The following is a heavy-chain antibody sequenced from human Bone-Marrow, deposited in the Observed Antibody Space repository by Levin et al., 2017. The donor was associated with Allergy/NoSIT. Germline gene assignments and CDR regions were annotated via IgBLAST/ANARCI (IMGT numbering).Heavy chain of an antibody. CDR2: ISAYNGNT. CDR3: ARVVSSSSPDYYYYGLDV. CDR1: GYTFSNYH. D-gene: IGHD6-6*01. Sequence: AASVKVSCKASGYTFSNYHITWVRQAPGQGLEWMGWISAYNGNTNYAQSLQGRVTMTTDTSTSTAYMELRSLRSDDTAVYYCARVVSSSSPDYYYYGLDVWGQGTTVTVSS. J-gene: IGHJ6*02. V-gene: IGHV1-18*01.